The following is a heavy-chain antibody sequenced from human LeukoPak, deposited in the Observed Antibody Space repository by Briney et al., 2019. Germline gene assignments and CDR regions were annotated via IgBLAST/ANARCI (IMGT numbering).Heavy chain of an antibody. V-gene: IGHV4-59*01. CDR1: GGSISSYY. CDR3: AREWGVLLPSARSYWYFDF. Sequence: SETLSLTCTVSGGSISSYYWSWIRQPAGKGLEWIGNIYYSGSTNYNPSLKSRVTMSVDTSKNQFSLKMSSVTAADTAVYYCAREWGVLLPSARSYWYFDFWGRGTLVTVSS. D-gene: IGHD2-2*01. J-gene: IGHJ2*01. CDR2: IYYSGST.